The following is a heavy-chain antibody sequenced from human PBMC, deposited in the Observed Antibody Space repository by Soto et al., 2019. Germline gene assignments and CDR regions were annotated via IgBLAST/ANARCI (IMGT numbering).Heavy chain of an antibody. V-gene: IGHV4-34*01. J-gene: IGHJ4*02. Sequence: LETLSLPCAVYGGACGGDFWTWIRQSPGKGLEWIGEITQSGSSDYNPSLKSRVTISFDTSKSQFSLKLTSVTAADTAIYYCATGGGPTLDNWGLGTLVTVSS. CDR1: GGACGGDF. CDR2: ITQSGSS. D-gene: IGHD3-16*01. CDR3: ATGGGPTLDN.